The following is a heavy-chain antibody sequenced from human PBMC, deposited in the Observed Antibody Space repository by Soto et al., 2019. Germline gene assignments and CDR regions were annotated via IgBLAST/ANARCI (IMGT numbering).Heavy chain of an antibody. J-gene: IGHJ6*02. V-gene: IGHV4-39*02. CDR3: ARERYSSYLPYYYYGMDV. Sequence: PSETLSLTCTVSGGSISSSSYYWGWIRQPPGKGLEWIGSIYYSGSTYYNPSRKSRVTISVHTSKNQFSLKLSSVTAADTAVYYCARERYSSYLPYYYYGMDVWGQGTTVTVSS. CDR1: GGSISSSSYY. D-gene: IGHD1-20*01. CDR2: IYYSGST.